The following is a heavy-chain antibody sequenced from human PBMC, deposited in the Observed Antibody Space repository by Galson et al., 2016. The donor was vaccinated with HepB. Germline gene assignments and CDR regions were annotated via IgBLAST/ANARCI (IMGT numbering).Heavy chain of an antibody. CDR3: ARALRDDVWRGYYSGKHYYDCMDV. D-gene: IGHD3-3*01. CDR1: AFTFSNYW. V-gene: IGHV3-74*01. CDR2: ITSDGSSA. J-gene: IGHJ6*02. Sequence: SLRLSCAASAFTFSNYWMYWVRQAPGKGLVWVSGITSDGSSASYAESVKGRFTISRDNAKNTLYLQANSLRAEDTAAYYCARALRDDVWRGYYSGKHYYDCMDVWGQGTTVTVSS.